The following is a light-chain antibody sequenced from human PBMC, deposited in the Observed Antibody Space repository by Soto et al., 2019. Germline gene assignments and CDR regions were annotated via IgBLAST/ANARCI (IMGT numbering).Light chain of an antibody. CDR2: AAS. CDR3: QQYNSWTSIT. J-gene: IGKJ5*01. Sequence: EILLTQSPATLSVSPGERATLSCRSSQTINRNLGWYQQKPGQAPRLLIFAASTRAPGIPARFSGSGSGTESTLTISGLQSEDFAVYYCQQYNSWTSITFGQGTRLEVK. V-gene: IGKV3-15*01. CDR1: QTINRN.